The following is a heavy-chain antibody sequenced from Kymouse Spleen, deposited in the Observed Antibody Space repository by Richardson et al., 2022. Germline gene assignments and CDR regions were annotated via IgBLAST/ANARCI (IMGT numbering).Heavy chain of an antibody. J-gene: IGHJ6*02. Sequence: EVQLVESGGGLVQPGGSLRLSCAASGFTFSSYAMSWVRQAPGKGLEWVSAISGSGGSTYYADSVKGRFTISRDNSKNTLYLQMNSLRAEDTAVYYCAKDLSCDFWSGYSMDVWGQGTTVTVSS. CDR2: ISGSGGST. D-gene: IGHD3-3*01. CDR3: AKDLSCDFWSGYSMDV. CDR1: GFTFSSYA. V-gene: IGHV3-23*04.